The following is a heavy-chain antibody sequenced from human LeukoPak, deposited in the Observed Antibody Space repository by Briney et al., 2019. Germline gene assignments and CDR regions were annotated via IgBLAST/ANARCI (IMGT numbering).Heavy chain of an antibody. V-gene: IGHV1-8*01. CDR1: GYTFTSYD. CDR2: MNPNSGNT. CDR3: ARDPLKQRSSYYSSGRDV. Sequence: ASVKVSCKASGYTFTSYDINWVRQATGQGLEWMGWMNPNSGNTGYAQKLQGRVTMTTDTSTSTAYMELRSLRSDDTAVYYCARDPLKQRSSYYSSGRDVGGQGPTATVSS. J-gene: IGHJ6*02. D-gene: IGHD1-1*01.